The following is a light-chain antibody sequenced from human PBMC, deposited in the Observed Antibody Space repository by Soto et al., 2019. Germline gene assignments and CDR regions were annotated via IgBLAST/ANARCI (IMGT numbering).Light chain of an antibody. J-gene: IGLJ1*01. Sequence: VLTQPPSVSAAPGQKVTISCSGSSSNIGNNYVPWYQQLPGTAPKLLIYENNKRPSGIPDRFSGSKSGTSATLGITGLQTGDEADYYCGTWDSSLSAGGVFGTGTKVTVL. CDR3: GTWDSSLSAGGV. V-gene: IGLV1-51*02. CDR1: SSNIGNNY. CDR2: ENN.